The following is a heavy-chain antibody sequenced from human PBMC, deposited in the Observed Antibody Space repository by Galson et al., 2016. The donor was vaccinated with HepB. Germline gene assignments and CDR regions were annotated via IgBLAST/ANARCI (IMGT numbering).Heavy chain of an antibody. CDR2: VHYSGYS. Sequence: ATLSFTCAVSGDSVNKSEYAWSWIRQPPGKGLEWIGYVHYSGYSNYNPSLKSRVSISIDTSKTHFSLRLTSLTVADTAIYYCARDGRAWVGLDVWGQGTTVTVSS. J-gene: IGHJ6*02. CDR1: GDSVNKSEYA. CDR3: ARDGRAWVGLDV. V-gene: IGHV4-61*03. D-gene: IGHD3/OR15-3a*01.